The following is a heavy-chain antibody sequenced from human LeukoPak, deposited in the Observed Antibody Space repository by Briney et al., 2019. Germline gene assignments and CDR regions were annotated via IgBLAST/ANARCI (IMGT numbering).Heavy chain of an antibody. V-gene: IGHV1-46*01. CDR1: GYTFTSYY. D-gene: IGHD3-22*01. CDR3: ARGDYYDSSGYYYYYYGMDV. J-gene: IGHJ6*02. Sequence: ASVKVSCTASGYTFTSYYMHWVRQAPGQGLEWMGIINPSGGSTSYAQKFQGRVTMTRDTSTSTVYMELSSLRSEDTAVYYCARGDYYDSSGYYYYYYGMDVWGQGTTVTVSS. CDR2: INPSGGST.